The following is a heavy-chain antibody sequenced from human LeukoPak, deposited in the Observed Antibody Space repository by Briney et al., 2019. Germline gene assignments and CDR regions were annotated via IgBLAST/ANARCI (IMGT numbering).Heavy chain of an antibody. CDR2: INHSGST. D-gene: IGHD6-13*01. CDR3: ARGGIANNWFDP. Sequence: SETLSLTCAVYGGSFSGYYWSWIRQPPGKGLEWIGEINHSGSTNYNPSLKSRVTISVDTSKNQFSPKLSSVTAADTAVYYCARGGIANNWFDPWGQGTLVTVSS. J-gene: IGHJ5*02. CDR1: GGSFSGYY. V-gene: IGHV4-34*01.